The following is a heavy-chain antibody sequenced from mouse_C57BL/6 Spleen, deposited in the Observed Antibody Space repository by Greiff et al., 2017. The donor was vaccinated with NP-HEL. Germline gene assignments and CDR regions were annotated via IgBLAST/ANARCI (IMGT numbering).Heavy chain of an antibody. CDR1: GYTFTDYY. V-gene: IGHV1-19*01. J-gene: IGHJ2*01. CDR2: INPYNGGT. Sequence: EVQLQQSGPVLVKPGASVKMSCKASGYTFTDYYMNWVKQSHGKSLEWIGVINPYNGGTSYNQKFKGKATLTVDKSSSTAYMELNSLTSEDSAVYYCARGGTTVNFDYWGQGTTLTVSS. D-gene: IGHD1-1*01. CDR3: ARGGTTVNFDY.